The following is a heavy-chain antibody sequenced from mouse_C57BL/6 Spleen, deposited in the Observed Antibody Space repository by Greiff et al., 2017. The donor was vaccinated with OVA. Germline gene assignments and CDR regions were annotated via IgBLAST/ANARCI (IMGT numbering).Heavy chain of an antibody. CDR1: GYAFSSSW. CDR2: IYPGDGDT. D-gene: IGHD3-2*02. J-gene: IGHJ3*01. CDR3: ARSGGSSGRAWFAY. V-gene: IGHV1-82*01. Sequence: VQLQQSGPELVKPGASVKISCKASGYAFSSSWMNWVKQRPGKGLEWIGRIYPGDGDTNYNGKFKGKATLTADKSSSTAYMQLSSLTSEDSAVYFCARSGGSSGRAWFAYWGQGTLVTVSA.